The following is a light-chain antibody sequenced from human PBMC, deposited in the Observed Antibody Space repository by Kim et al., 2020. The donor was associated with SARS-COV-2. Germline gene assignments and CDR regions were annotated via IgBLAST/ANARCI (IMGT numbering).Light chain of an antibody. J-gene: IGLJ1*01. CDR2: HDT. CDR1: TLGMRY. V-gene: IGLV3-1*01. CDR3: QAWDRSSFV. Sequence: SYELTQPPSVFVTPGQTAIITCSGETLGMRYACWYQQKPGQSPVLVIYHDTKRPSGVPERFSGSHSGNTATLTISGTQALDEADYYCQAWDRSSFVFGTGTQVTFL.